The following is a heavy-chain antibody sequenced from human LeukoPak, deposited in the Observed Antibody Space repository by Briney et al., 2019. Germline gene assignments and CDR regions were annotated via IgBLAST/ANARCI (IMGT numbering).Heavy chain of an antibody. J-gene: IGHJ4*02. CDR1: GGSISSGNW. CDR2: IYHSGST. V-gene: IGHV4-4*02. D-gene: IGHD3-10*01. CDR3: ARDIYGSGSYSQFDC. Sequence: PSGTLSLTCTVSGGSISSGNWWSWVRQPPGKGLEWIGEIYHSGSTNYNPSLKSRVTISVDKSKNQFSLNLTSVTAADTAVYYCARDIYGSGSYSQFDCWGQGTLVTVSS.